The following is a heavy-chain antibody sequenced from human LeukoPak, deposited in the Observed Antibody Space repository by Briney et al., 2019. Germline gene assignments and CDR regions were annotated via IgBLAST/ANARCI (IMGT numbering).Heavy chain of an antibody. Sequence: GGSLRLSCAASGFTFSDYYVSWIRQAPGKGLEWVSYISSSGSTIYYADSVKGRFTISRDNAKDSLYLQMNSLRAEDTAVYYCARDRVGNSWSDYSDYWGHGTPVTVSS. J-gene: IGHJ4*01. CDR3: ARDRVGNSWSDYSDY. V-gene: IGHV3-11*04. CDR1: GFTFSDYY. D-gene: IGHD3-3*01. CDR2: ISSSGSTI.